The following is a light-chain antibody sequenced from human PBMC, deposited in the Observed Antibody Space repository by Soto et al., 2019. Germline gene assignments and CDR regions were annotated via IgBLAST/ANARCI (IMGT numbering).Light chain of an antibody. CDR1: ESVSNK. Sequence: EIVMTQSPGTLSVSPGEWATLSCRASESVSNKLAWYQQKPGQTPRLLIYGASTRATGIPGRFSGSGSGTEFTLTISSLQSEDSAVYYCQQYNNGGTFGQGTKVEIK. J-gene: IGKJ1*01. CDR2: GAS. V-gene: IGKV3-15*01. CDR3: QQYNNGGT.